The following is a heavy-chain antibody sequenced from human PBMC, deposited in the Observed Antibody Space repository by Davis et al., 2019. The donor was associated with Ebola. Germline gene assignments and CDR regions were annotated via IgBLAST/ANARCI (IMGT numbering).Heavy chain of an antibody. CDR1: GFSLSNARMG. CDR2: IFSNDEK. CDR3: AHKVAAGVLDY. Sequence: SGPTLVKPTETLPLTCPVSGFSLSNARMGVSWIRQPPGKALEWLAHIFSNDEKSYSTSLKSRLTITKDTSKNQVVLTMTNMDPVDTATYYCAHKVAAGVLDYWGQGTLVTVSS. J-gene: IGHJ4*02. D-gene: IGHD6-13*01. V-gene: IGHV2-26*01.